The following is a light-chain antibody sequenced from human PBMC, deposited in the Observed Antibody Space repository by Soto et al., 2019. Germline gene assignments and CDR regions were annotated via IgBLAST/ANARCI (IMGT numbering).Light chain of an antibody. V-gene: IGLV2-8*01. CDR3: SSYAGSNNLVV. CDR2: EVS. J-gene: IGLJ2*01. Sequence: QSALTQPPSASGSRGHSVTISCTGTSSDVGGYNYVSWYQQHPGKAPKLMIYEVSKRPSGVPDRFSGSKSGNTASLTVSGLQAEDEADYYCSSYAGSNNLVVFGGGTQLTVL. CDR1: SSDVGGYNY.